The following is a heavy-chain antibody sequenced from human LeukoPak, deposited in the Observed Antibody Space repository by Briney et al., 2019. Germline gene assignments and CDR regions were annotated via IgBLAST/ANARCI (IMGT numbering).Heavy chain of an antibody. CDR1: GYTFSSYD. CDR2: MNPNSGNT. J-gene: IGHJ6*03. Sequence: ASVKVSCKASGYTFSSYDINWVRQAPGQGLEWMGWMNPNSGNTGYTQKFQGRVTITLNTSISTAYMELSSLRSDDTAIYYCARGEWSRYQLLLGGRVYYMDVWGEGTTVTVSS. V-gene: IGHV1-8*03. CDR3: ARGEWSRYQLLLGGRVYYMDV. D-gene: IGHD2-2*01.